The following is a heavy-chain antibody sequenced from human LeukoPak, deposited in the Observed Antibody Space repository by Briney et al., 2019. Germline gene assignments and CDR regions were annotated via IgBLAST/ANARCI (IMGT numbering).Heavy chain of an antibody. CDR3: AKLLDYGDYEQYYFHY. V-gene: IGHV3-23*01. Sequence: ETLSLTCTVSGGSISSSSYYWGWIRQPPGKGLEWVSAISGSGGSTYYADSVKGRFTISRDNSKNTLYLQMNSLRAEDTAVYYCAKLLDYGDYEQYYFHYWGQGTLVTVSS. D-gene: IGHD4-17*01. CDR2: ISGSGGST. J-gene: IGHJ4*02. CDR1: GGSISSSSYY.